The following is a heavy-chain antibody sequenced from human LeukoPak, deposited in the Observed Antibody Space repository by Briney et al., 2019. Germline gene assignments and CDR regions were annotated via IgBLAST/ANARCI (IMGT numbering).Heavy chain of an antibody. D-gene: IGHD6-13*01. Sequence: PGGSLRLSCVASGFTFSSYSMNWVRQAPGKGLEWVAFIRYDGSNKYYADSVKGRFTISRDNSKNTLYLQMNSLRAEDTAVYYCAKAPGIAAAGPYYYYYYYMDVWGKGTAVTISS. CDR1: GFTFSSYS. CDR3: AKAPGIAAAGPYYYYYYYMDV. J-gene: IGHJ6*03. V-gene: IGHV3-30*02. CDR2: IRYDGSNK.